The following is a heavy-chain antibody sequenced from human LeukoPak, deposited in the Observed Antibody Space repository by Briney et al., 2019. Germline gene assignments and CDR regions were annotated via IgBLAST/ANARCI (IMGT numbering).Heavy chain of an antibody. Sequence: SVKVSCKTSGGTFSSYTITWVRQAHGQGLEWMGWIIPIFGTTNYAQKFQGRVTINADESTSTAYMELSSLRSEDTAVYYCARGWQLGGDLGDAFDIWGQGTMVTVSS. D-gene: IGHD2-21*01. CDR3: ARGWQLGGDLGDAFDI. CDR2: IIPIFGTT. J-gene: IGHJ3*02. CDR1: GGTFSSYT. V-gene: IGHV1-69*01.